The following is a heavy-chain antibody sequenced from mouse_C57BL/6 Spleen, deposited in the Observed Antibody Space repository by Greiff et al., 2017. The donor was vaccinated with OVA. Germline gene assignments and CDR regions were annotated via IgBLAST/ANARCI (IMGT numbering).Heavy chain of an antibody. Sequence: VQGVESGAELVKPGASVKISCKASGYSFSSYWMNWVKQRPGKGLEWIGQIFPGDGDTNYNGKFKGKATMTADKSSSTAYMQLSSLTSEYSTVYFCARQPSGYAMDYWGQGTSVTVSS. CDR1: GYSFSSYW. CDR2: IFPGDGDT. CDR3: ARQPSGYAMDY. V-gene: IGHV1-80*01. D-gene: IGHD3-1*01. J-gene: IGHJ4*01.